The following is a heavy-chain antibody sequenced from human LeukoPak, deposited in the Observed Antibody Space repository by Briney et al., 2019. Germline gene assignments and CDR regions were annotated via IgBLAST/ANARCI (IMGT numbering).Heavy chain of an antibody. J-gene: IGHJ4*02. D-gene: IGHD3-22*01. CDR2: IYYSGST. CDR1: GGSISSYY. V-gene: IGHV4-59*01. CDR3: AREPTQRGYYDSSGPFYFDY. Sequence: PSETLSLTCTVSGGSISSYYWSWIRQPPGKGLEWIGYIYYSGSTNYNPSLKSRVTISVDTSKNQFSLKLSSVTAADTAVYYCAREPTQRGYYDSSGPFYFDYWGQGTLVTVSS.